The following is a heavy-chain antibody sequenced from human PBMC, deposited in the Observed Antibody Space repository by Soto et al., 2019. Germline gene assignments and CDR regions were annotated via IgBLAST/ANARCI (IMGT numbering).Heavy chain of an antibody. Sequence: EVQLVESGGDLIQPGGSLRLSCAASGFSVSGSYMGWVRQAPGKGLEWVSVIYRGGGTYYVDSVKGRFTISRDNSENALYLQMNSLRADDTAVYYCAGGWGSGWLEFFDSWGQGALVTVSS. V-gene: IGHV3-53*01. CDR2: IYRGGGT. D-gene: IGHD6-19*01. J-gene: IGHJ4*02. CDR3: AGGWGSGWLEFFDS. CDR1: GFSVSGSY.